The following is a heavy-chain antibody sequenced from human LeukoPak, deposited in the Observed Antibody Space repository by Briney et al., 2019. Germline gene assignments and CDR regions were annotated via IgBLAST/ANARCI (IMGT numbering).Heavy chain of an antibody. CDR3: ATDRKIAVGYYFDH. CDR2: ISGSGGST. CDR1: GFTFRTYA. J-gene: IGHJ4*02. Sequence: GGSLRLSCAASGFTFRTYAMSWVRQAPGKGLEWVSAISGSGGSTYYADSVKGRFTISRDNSKNTLYLQMNGLRAEDTAVYYCATDRKIAVGYYFDHWGQGTLVTVSS. V-gene: IGHV3-23*01. D-gene: IGHD6-19*01.